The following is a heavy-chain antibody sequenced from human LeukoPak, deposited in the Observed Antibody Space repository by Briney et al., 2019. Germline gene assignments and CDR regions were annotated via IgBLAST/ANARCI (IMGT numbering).Heavy chain of an antibody. J-gene: IGHJ6*02. Sequence: EPGGSLRLSCAASGFTFSNAWMSWVRQAPGKGLEWVGRIKSKTDGGTTDYAAPVKGRFTISRDDSKNTLYLQMNSLKTEDTAVYYCTTDFPRVLRYFDWSHDYYYYYGMDVWGQGTTVTVSS. V-gene: IGHV3-15*01. D-gene: IGHD3-9*01. CDR1: GFTFSNAW. CDR3: TTDFPRVLRYFDWSHDYYYYYGMDV. CDR2: IKSKTDGGTT.